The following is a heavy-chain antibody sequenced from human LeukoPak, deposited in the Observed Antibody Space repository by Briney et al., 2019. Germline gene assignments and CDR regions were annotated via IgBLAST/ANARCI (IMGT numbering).Heavy chain of an antibody. V-gene: IGHV3-30*18. J-gene: IGHJ6*04. D-gene: IGHD2-2*01. CDR2: ISYDGSNK. Sequence: GGSLTLSCAASGCTFSSYGMHWVRQPPGKGLEWVAVISYDGSNKYYADSVKGRFTISRDNSKNTLYLQMNSLRAEDTAVYYCAKDLAIVVVPAAIYYYYGMDVWGKGTTVTVSS. CDR3: AKDLAIVVVPAAIYYYYGMDV. CDR1: GCTFSSYG.